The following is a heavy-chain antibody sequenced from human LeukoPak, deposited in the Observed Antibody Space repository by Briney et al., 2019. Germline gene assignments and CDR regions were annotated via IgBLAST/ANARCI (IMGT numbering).Heavy chain of an antibody. CDR2: ISYDGSNK. Sequence: PGGSLRLSCAASGFTFSSYAMHWVRQAPGKGLEWVAVISYDGSNKYYADSVKGRFTISRDNSKNTLYLQMNSLRAEDTAVYYCARGTTPFDYWGQGTLVTVS. V-gene: IGHV3-30-3*01. D-gene: IGHD4-11*01. CDR1: GFTFSSYA. J-gene: IGHJ4*02. CDR3: ARGTTPFDY.